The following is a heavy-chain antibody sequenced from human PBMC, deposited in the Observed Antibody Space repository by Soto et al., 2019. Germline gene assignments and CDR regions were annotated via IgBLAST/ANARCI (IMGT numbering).Heavy chain of an antibody. V-gene: IGHV4-59*01. CDR3: AREVQGWDNFFDI. Sequence: QVQLQESGPGLVKPSATRSLTCTVSGASISSYYWSWIRPPPGKGREWIGYISYGGSTNYNPSSTSRVTISVDTCRNRFSLKLSSVTAADTAVFYCAREVQGWDNFFDICGQGTMVTVSS. D-gene: IGHD1-26*01. CDR1: GASISSYY. J-gene: IGHJ3*02. CDR2: ISYGGST.